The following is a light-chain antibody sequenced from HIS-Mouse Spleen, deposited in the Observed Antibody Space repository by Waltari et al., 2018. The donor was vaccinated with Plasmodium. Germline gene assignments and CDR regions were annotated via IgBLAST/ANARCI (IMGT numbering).Light chain of an antibody. Sequence: AIWMPQSPSLLSASTGDRVTIRSRMRPGTSSYLPWYQQKPGKAPELLIYAASTLQSGVPSRFSGSGSGTDFTLTISCLQSEDFATYYCQQYYSFPRTFGQGTKVEIK. V-gene: IGKV1D-8*02. J-gene: IGKJ1*01. CDR2: AAS. CDR1: PGTSSY. CDR3: QQYYSFPRT.